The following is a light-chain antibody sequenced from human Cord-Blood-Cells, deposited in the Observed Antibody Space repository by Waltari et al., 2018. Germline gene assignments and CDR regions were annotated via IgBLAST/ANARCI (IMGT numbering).Light chain of an antibody. J-gene: IGKJ1*01. CDR3: QQYISYST. CDR2: DAS. V-gene: IGKV1-5*01. CDR1: QSIRSS. Sequence: DIQMTQSPSTLSASVGDRATLTCRASQSIRSSLAWYQQGPGQAPMLLIYDASRLGSGVPSRVSGSGSGTDFTLTISRLQPDDLANYYCQQYISYSTFGQGTKVEIK.